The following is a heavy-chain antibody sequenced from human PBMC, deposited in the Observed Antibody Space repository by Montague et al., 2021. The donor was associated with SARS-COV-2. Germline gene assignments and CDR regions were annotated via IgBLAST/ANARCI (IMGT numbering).Heavy chain of an antibody. CDR1: GDSVNNNKNY. CDR2: NYHDGST. CDR3: AHRGGLGAI. D-gene: IGHD3-10*01. Sequence: SETLSLTCTVSGDSVNNNKNYWGWIRQPPGKGLEWIGSNYHDGSTYYNPSLWSRITMSVDTAKNQFSLRLTSVTVADTAVYYCAHRGGLGAIWGQGTLVTVSS. V-gene: IGHV4-39*01. J-gene: IGHJ1*01.